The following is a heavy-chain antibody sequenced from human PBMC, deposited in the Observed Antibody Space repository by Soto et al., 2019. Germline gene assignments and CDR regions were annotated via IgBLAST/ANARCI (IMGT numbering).Heavy chain of an antibody. J-gene: IGHJ6*02. CDR1: GFTFSSYA. V-gene: IGHV3-23*01. CDR3: AKDRGWYSSSAINYYGMDV. Sequence: GSLRLACAASGFTFSSYAMSWVRQAPWKRLQWVSAISGSCGSTYYSDSVEGRFTISRDNSKNTLYLQMNSLRAEDTAVYYCAKDRGWYSSSAINYYGMDVWGQGTTVTVSS. CDR2: ISGSCGST. D-gene: IGHD6-6*01.